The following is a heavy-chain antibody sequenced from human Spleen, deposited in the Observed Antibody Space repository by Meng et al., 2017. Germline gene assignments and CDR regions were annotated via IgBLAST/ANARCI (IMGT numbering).Heavy chain of an antibody. D-gene: IGHD3-10*01. CDR2: IWYDGSNK. CDR1: GFTFSSYG. J-gene: IGHJ4*02. V-gene: IGHV3-33*01. Sequence: GEFLKISCAASGFTFSSYGMHWVRQAPGKGLEWVAVIWYDGSNKYYADSVKGRFTISRDNSKNTLYLQMNSLRAEDTAVYYCARGYYYGSGSYLYFDYWGQGTLVTVSS. CDR3: ARGYYYGSGSYLYFDY.